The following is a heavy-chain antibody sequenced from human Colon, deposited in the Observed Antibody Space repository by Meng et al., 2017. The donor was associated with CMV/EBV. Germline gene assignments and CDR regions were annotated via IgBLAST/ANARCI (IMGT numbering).Heavy chain of an antibody. CDR3: ARDNYDSSVFHYFDY. CDR1: GGSINSYY. V-gene: IGHV4-59*01. J-gene: IGHJ4*02. Sequence: SETLSLTCTVSGGSINSYYWSWFRQPPGKGLEWIGYIYYSGTTNYNPSLKSRVTISVDTSKNQFSLNLRSVTAADTAVYYCARDNYDSSVFHYFDYWGQGTLVTVSS. D-gene: IGHD3-22*01. CDR2: IYYSGTT.